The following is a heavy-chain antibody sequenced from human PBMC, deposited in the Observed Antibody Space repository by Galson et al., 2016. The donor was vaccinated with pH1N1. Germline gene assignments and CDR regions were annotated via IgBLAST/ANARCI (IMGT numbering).Heavy chain of an antibody. CDR2: IYYSGNT. CDR3: ARDREYNYGYYDHAFDI. V-gene: IGHV4-59*01. Sequence: EWIGYIYYSGNTNYSPSLTSRVTISVDTSKNQFSLKLSSVTAADTAVYYCARDREYNYGYYDHAFDIWGQGTMVTVSS. D-gene: IGHD5-18*01. J-gene: IGHJ3*02.